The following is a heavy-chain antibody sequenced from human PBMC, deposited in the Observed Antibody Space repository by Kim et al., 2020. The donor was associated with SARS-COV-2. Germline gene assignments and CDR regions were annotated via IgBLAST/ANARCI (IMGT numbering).Heavy chain of an antibody. CDR1: GYTFTSYY. CDR2: VNPIDNSA. V-gene: IGHV1-46*01. CDR3: ARGGAYDI. Sequence: ASVKVSCKASGYTFTSYYFHWVRQAPGQGLEWMGTVNPIDNSARYAQRFQGRVTMTRETSTATVYMDLSTLTSDDTAVYYCARGGAYDIWGQGTKVTVSS. D-gene: IGHD3-16*01. J-gene: IGHJ3*02.